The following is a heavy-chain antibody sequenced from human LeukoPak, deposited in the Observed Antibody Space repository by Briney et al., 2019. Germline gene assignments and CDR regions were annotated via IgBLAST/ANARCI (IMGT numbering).Heavy chain of an antibody. CDR1: GFAFSSYA. D-gene: IGHD6-13*01. Sequence: GGSLRLSCAASGFAFSSYAMSWVRRAPGNGLEWIAHMRGSGETVSYADSVRGRFTISRDNVKNSLYLQMNSLRAEDTAVYYCARLGVITAAGTYDYWGQGTLVTVSS. CDR2: MRGSGETV. V-gene: IGHV3-48*04. J-gene: IGHJ4*02. CDR3: ARLGVITAAGTYDY.